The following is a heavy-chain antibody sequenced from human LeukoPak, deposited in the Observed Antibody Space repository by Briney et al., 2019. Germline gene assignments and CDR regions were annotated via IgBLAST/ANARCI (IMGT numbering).Heavy chain of an antibody. CDR2: IRYDGSNK. J-gene: IGHJ4*02. CDR3: AKDKDPWKSTSISDFDY. CDR1: GFTFSSYG. Sequence: PGGSLRLSCAASGFTFSSYGMHWVRQAPGKGLERVAFIRYDGSNKYYADSVKGRFTISRDNSKNTLYLQMNSLRAEDTAMYFCAKDKDPWKSTSISDFDYWGQGTLVTVSS. V-gene: IGHV3-30*02. D-gene: IGHD1-1*01.